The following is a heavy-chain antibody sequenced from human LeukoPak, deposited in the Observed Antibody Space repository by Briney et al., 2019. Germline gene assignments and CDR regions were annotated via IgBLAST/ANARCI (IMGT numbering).Heavy chain of an antibody. CDR1: GGSISSYY. CDR3: ARDDGGGWCQIDY. V-gene: IGHV4-59*12. J-gene: IGHJ4*02. Sequence: SETLSLTCTVSGGSISSYYWSWIRQPPGKGLEWIGYISYSGSTNYNPSLKSRLTISLDTSKRQFSLNLNSVTVADTALYYCARDDGGGWCQIDYWGQGTLVTVSS. D-gene: IGHD6-19*01. CDR2: ISYSGST.